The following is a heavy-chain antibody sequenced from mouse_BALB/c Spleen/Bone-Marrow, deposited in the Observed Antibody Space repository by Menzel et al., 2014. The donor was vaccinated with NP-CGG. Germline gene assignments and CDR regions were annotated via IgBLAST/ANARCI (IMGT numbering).Heavy chain of an antibody. V-gene: IGHV1-69*02. CDR2: IDPSDSYT. J-gene: IGHJ4*01. Sequence: VKLMESGAELVKPGASVKLSCKASGYTFXSYWMHWVKQRPGQGLEWIGEIDPSDSYTNYNQKFKGKATLTVDKSSSTAYMQLSSLTSEDSAVYFCARWLLRYYAMDDWGQGTSVTVSS. CDR1: GYTFXSYW. CDR3: ARWLLRYYAMDD. D-gene: IGHD2-3*01.